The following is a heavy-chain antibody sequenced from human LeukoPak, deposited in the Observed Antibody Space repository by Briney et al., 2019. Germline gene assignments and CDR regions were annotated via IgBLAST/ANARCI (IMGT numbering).Heavy chain of an antibody. D-gene: IGHD1-14*01. CDR2: IYTRGTT. Sequence: SETLSLTCTVSGGSISSGSYCWSCIRHPARKGLGWSGRIYTRGTTNNTPSLNSRVTISVDTSKKQFSLMRSSVTAAHPAVYYCARVRRTFYYYMDVWGKGTTVTVSS. V-gene: IGHV4-61*02. CDR1: GGSISSGSYC. J-gene: IGHJ6*03. CDR3: ARVRRTFYYYMDV.